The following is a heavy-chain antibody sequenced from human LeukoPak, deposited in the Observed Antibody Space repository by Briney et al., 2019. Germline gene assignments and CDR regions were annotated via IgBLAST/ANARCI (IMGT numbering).Heavy chain of an antibody. Sequence: GGSLRLSCAASGFTFSSYALHWVRQAPGKGLEGVAVISYDGSNKYYADSVKGRFTISRDNSKNTLYLQMNSLRAADTAVYYCAKEGDWNDVTLMDVWGKGTTVTISS. J-gene: IGHJ6*03. CDR1: GFTFSSYA. CDR3: AKEGDWNDVTLMDV. CDR2: ISYDGSNK. V-gene: IGHV3-30*04. D-gene: IGHD1-1*01.